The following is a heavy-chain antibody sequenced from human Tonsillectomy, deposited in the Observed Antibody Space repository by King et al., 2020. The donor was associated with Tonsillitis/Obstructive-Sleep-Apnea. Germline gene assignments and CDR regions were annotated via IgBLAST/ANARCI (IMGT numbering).Heavy chain of an antibody. D-gene: IGHD3-3*01. CDR3: AGERFWSGSRRVKARGWFDP. CDR2: INHSGST. J-gene: IGHJ5*02. CDR1: GGSFSGYY. V-gene: IGHV4-34*01. Sequence: VQLQQWGAGLLKPSETLSLTCAVYGGSFSGYYWSWIRQPPGKGLEWIGEINHSGSTNYNPSLKSRVTISVDTSTNQFSLKLSSVTAADTAVYYCAGERFWSGSRRVKARGWFDPWGQGTLVTVSS.